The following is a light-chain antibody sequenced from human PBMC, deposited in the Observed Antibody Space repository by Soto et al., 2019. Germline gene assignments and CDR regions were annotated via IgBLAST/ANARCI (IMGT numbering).Light chain of an antibody. CDR2: EVV. Sequence: QSALTQPPSASGSPGQSVTISGTGTKTDIGVYDFVSWYQHHPGKAPRLIIYEVVQRPSGVPDRFSGSKSGNTASLTVSGLQAADEADYFCKSYAGSNTYVFGSGTKLTVL. J-gene: IGLJ1*01. CDR1: KTDIGVYDF. CDR3: KSYAGSNTYV. V-gene: IGLV2-8*01.